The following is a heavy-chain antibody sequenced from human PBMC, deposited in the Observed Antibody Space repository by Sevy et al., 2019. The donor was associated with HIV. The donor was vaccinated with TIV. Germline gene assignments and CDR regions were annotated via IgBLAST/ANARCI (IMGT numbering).Heavy chain of an antibody. J-gene: IGHJ3*02. V-gene: IGHV1-2*02. CDR1: GYTFTGYY. CDR3: ARDRGDADAFDI. D-gene: IGHD3-10*01. CDR2: INPNSGGT. Sequence: ASVKVSCKASGYTFTGYYMHWVRQAPGQGLEWMGWINPNSGGTNYAQKFQGRVTMTRDTSISTAYMELSRLRSDDTAVYYCARDRGDADAFDICGQGTMVTVSS.